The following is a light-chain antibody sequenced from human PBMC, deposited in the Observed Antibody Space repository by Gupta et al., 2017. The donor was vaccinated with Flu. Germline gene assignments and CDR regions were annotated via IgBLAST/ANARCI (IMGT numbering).Light chain of an antibody. CDR2: ENN. Sequence: VTISWSGSSSNIGDKFVYWYRHLPGAAPTLLIYENNKRGSGIADRFSASKSGASATLGITGLQTGDEADYYCGTWDSSLSDVVFGGGTKLTVL. J-gene: IGLJ2*01. V-gene: IGLV1-51*02. CDR3: GTWDSSLSDVV. CDR1: SSNIGDKF.